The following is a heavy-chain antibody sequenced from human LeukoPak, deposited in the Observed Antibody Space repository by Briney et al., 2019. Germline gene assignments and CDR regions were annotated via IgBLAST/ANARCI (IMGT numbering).Heavy chain of an antibody. V-gene: IGHV1-18*01. CDR1: GYTFTSYG. CDR3: ARDPPRWPQPYYYYYYMDV. J-gene: IGHJ6*03. CDR2: ISAYNGNT. D-gene: IGHD1-1*01. Sequence: ASVKVSCKASGYTFTSYGISWVRHAPGQGLEWMGWISAYNGNTNYAQKLQGRVTMTTDTSTSTAYMELRSLRSDDTAVYYCARDPPRWPQPYYYYYYMDVWGKGTTVTVSS.